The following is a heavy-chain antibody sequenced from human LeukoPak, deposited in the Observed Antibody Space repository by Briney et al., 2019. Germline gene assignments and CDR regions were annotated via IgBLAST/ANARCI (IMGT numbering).Heavy chain of an antibody. V-gene: IGHV3-7*01. CDR1: GFSVSDYW. CDR2: IKQDGSEK. D-gene: IGHD3-16*01. Sequence: GGSLRLSCAASGFSVSDYWMTWVRQAPGKGLEWVANIKQDGSEKTYVDSVKGRFTISRNNAKNSLYLQMNSLRVEDTAMYYCVRDGGTDWYDPWGQGTLVTVFS. J-gene: IGHJ5*02. CDR3: VRDGGTDWYDP.